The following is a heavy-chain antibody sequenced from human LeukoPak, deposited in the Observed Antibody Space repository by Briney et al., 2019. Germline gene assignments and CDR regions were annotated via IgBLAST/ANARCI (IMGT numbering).Heavy chain of an antibody. Sequence: GGSLRLSCVASGFTFSTYWMSWVRQAPGKRLEGVANIKEDGSEKNYVDSVKGRFTISRDNAKNTLYLQMNSLRADDTAVYYCATYSSDFGRLDPWGQGTQVTVSS. CDR3: ATYSSDFGRLDP. CDR2: IKEDGSEK. J-gene: IGHJ5*02. CDR1: GFTFSTYW. V-gene: IGHV3-7*01. D-gene: IGHD3-22*01.